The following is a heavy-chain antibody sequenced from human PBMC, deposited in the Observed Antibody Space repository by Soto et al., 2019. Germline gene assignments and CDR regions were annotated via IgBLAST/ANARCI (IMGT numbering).Heavy chain of an antibody. CDR3: AGVTGGLYNRWFDP. CDR1: GYTFTSYG. Sequence: QVQLVQSGAEVKKPGASVKVSCKASGYTFTSYGISWVRQAPGQGLEWMGWISAYNGNTNYAQKLQGRVTMTTDTSTSSAYTELRSVRSGDTAVYYCAGVTGGLYNRWFDPWGQGTLVTVSS. CDR2: ISAYNGNT. J-gene: IGHJ5*02. D-gene: IGHD2-8*02. V-gene: IGHV1-18*01.